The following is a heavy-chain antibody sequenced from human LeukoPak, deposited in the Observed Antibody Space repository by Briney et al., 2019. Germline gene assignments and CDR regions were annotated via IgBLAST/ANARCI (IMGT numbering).Heavy chain of an antibody. CDR3: AGAKIGVAGFFDN. J-gene: IGHJ4*02. Sequence: PSETLSLTCLASGGSISSYYWSWIRQPPGKGLEWIGYMYYSGKTSHNPSLKSRLTISVDTSKNQFSLKLPSVTAADTAVYYCAGAKIGVAGFFDNWGQGNLVTVSS. D-gene: IGHD6-19*01. CDR2: MYYSGKT. V-gene: IGHV4-59*08. CDR1: GGSISSYY.